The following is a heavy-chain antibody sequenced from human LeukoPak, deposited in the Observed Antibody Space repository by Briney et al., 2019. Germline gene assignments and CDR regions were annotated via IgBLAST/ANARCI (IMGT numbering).Heavy chain of an antibody. CDR3: ARHHAPYGSGTYYNPTYYHYGMDV. CDR1: GGSISSYY. Sequence: SETLSLTRTVSGGSISSYYWSWIRQPPGKGLEWIGYVYYSGSTNYNPSLKSRVTISVDTSKNQFSLKLSSVTAADTAVYYCARHHAPYGSGTYYNPTYYHYGMDVWGQGTTVTVSS. V-gene: IGHV4-59*08. J-gene: IGHJ6*02. CDR2: VYYSGST. D-gene: IGHD3-10*01.